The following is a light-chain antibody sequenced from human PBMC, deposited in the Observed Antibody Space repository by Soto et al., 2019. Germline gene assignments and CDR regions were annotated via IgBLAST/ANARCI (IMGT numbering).Light chain of an antibody. V-gene: IGKV1-33*01. CDR2: DAS. Sequence: DIQMTQSPSSLSASVGDRVTITCQASQDISNYLNWYQQKPGKAPKLLIYDASNLETGVPSRFGGSESGTDFTFTISSLQAEDIATYYCQQYANLPPYTFGQGTKLEIK. J-gene: IGKJ2*01. CDR1: QDISNY. CDR3: QQYANLPPYT.